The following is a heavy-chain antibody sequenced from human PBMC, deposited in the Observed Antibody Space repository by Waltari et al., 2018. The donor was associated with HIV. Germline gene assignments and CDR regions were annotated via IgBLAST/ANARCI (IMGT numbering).Heavy chain of an antibody. V-gene: IGHV4-38-2*01. CDR3: ARYYYGSGSYYDY. D-gene: IGHD3-10*01. CDR2: IYHSGST. CDR1: GYSISSGYY. J-gene: IGHJ4*02. Sequence: QVQLQESGPGLVKPSETLSLTCAVSGYSISSGYYWGWIRQPPGKGLEWIGGIYHSGSTYYNPSLKSRVTISVDTSKNQFSLKLSSVTAADTAVYYCARYYYGSGSYYDYWGQGTLVTVSS.